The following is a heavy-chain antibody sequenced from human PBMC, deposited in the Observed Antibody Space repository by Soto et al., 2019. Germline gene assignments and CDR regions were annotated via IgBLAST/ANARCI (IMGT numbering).Heavy chain of an antibody. CDR2: ISDSGGRT. CDR3: AKSLDINWKNWFDP. Sequence: QLLGSGGGLAQPGGSLTLSCAASGFTFSTSAMNWVRQAPGKGLEWVSLISDSGGRTHYADSVKGRFTISRDNSKNTLYLQMNSLRAEDTAVYYCAKSLDINWKNWFDPWGQGTLVTVSS. V-gene: IGHV3-23*01. J-gene: IGHJ5*02. D-gene: IGHD1-1*01. CDR1: GFTFSTSA.